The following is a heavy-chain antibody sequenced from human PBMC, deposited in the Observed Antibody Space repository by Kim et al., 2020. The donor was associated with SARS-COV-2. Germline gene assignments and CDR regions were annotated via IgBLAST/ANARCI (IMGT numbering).Heavy chain of an antibody. J-gene: IGHJ4*02. V-gene: IGHV4-34*01. D-gene: IGHD3-16*01. Sequence: SETLSLTCAVYGGSFSGYYWSWIRQPPGKGLEWIGEINHSGSTNYNPSLKSRVTISVDTSKNQFSLKLSSVTAAATAVYYCARVRRRPDYGGRLDYWGQG. CDR2: INHSGST. CDR3: ARVRRRPDYGGRLDY. CDR1: GGSFSGYY.